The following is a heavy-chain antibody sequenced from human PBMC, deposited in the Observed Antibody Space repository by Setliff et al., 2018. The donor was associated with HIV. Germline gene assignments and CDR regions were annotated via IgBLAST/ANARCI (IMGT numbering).Heavy chain of an antibody. V-gene: IGHV4-4*07. CDR3: ARGRKAVGDWFDP. J-gene: IGHJ5*02. D-gene: IGHD1-26*01. CDR1: GGSINYYY. Sequence: KASETLSLTCTVSGGSINYYYWNWIRQPAGKGLEWLGRIHSNGNTNFNPSLKSRINMSVDMSKNQVSMKLTPVTAADTALYYCARGRKAVGDWFDPWGQGIQVTVSS. CDR2: IHSNGNT.